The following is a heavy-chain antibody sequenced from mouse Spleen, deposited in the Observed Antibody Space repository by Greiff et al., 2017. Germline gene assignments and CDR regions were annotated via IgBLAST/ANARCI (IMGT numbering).Heavy chain of an antibody. V-gene: IGHV1-39*01. CDR1: GDSFTDYN. D-gene: IGHD1-1*01. CDR3: ARSYYGSSYGYFDV. J-gene: IGHJ1*01. Sequence: VQLQQSGPELVKPGASVKISCKASGDSFTDYNMNWVKQNHGKSLEWIGVINPTFGTSTYNQKFKGKATLTVDQSSSTAYMQLNSLTSEDSAVYYCARSYYGSSYGYFDVWGAGTTVTVSS. CDR2: INPTFGTS.